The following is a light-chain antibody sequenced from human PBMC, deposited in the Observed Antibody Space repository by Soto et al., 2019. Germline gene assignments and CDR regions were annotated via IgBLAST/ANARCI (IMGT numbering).Light chain of an antibody. CDR3: QQYNNWLLIT. CDR2: GAS. CDR1: QSVSSN. J-gene: IGKJ5*01. Sequence: EIVMTQSPATLSVSPGERATLSCRASQSVSSNLAWYQQKPGQAPRLLIYGASTSATGIPARFSGSGSGTEFTLTISRLQSEDFAVYYCQQYNNWLLITFGQGTRLEIK. V-gene: IGKV3-15*01.